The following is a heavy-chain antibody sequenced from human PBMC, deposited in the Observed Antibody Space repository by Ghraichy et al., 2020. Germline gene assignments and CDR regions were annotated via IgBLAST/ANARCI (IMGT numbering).Heavy chain of an antibody. J-gene: IGHJ4*02. D-gene: IGHD3-10*01. CDR2: INAGNGNT. V-gene: IGHV1-3*01. Sequence: ASVKVSCKASGYTFTSYAMHWVRQAPGQRLEWMGWINAGNGNTKYSQKFQGRVTITRDTSASTAYMELSSLRSEDTAVYYCARGFGYYYGSGSYYNVPYFDYWGQGTLVTVSS. CDR1: GYTFTSYA. CDR3: ARGFGYYYGSGSYYNVPYFDY.